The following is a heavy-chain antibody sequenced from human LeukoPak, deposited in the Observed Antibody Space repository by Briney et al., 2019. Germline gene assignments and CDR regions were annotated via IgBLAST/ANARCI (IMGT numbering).Heavy chain of an antibody. J-gene: IGHJ5*02. CDR1: GGSFSGYY. Sequence: PSETLSLTCAVYGGSFSGYYWSWIRQPPGKGLEWIGEINHSGSTNYNPSLKSRVTISVDTSKNQFSLKLSSVTAADTAVYYCARVIPARREFDLWGQGTLVTVSS. CDR2: INHSGST. D-gene: IGHD6-6*01. V-gene: IGHV4-34*01. CDR3: ARVIPARREFDL.